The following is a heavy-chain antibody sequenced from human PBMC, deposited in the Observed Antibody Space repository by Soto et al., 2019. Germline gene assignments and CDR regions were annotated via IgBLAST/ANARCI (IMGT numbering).Heavy chain of an antibody. Sequence: QVQLVESGGGLVKPGGSLRLSCAASGFTFSDYYMSWIRQAPGKGLEWVSYISSSSSYTNYADSVKGRFTISRDNTKNSPYLHMNSLSATDTAVYYCARGPYSRGWPYGLAVWGQGTAVTVSS. CDR1: GFTFSDYY. CDR2: ISSSSSYT. D-gene: IGHD6-19*01. J-gene: IGHJ6*02. CDR3: ARGPYSRGWPYGLAV. V-gene: IGHV3-11*05.